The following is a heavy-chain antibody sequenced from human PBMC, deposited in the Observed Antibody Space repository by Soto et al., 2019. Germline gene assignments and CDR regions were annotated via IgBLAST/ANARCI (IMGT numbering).Heavy chain of an antibody. V-gene: IGHV3-11*01. J-gene: IGHJ3*02. CDR1: GFTFSDDY. D-gene: IGHD6-19*01. CDR3: ARDANSSGWYSRAFDI. Sequence: GGSLRLSCAASGFTFSDDYMSWIRQAPGKGLEWVSYSSGSGSTIYYADSVKGRFTISRDNAKNSLYLQMNSLRAEDTAVYYCARDANSSGWYSRAFDIWGQGTMVTVSS. CDR2: SSGSGSTI.